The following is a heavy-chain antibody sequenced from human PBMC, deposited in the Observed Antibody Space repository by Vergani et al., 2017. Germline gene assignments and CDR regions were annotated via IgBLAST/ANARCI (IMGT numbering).Heavy chain of an antibody. D-gene: IGHD3-16*01. CDR2: IYNSGNG. V-gene: IGHV4-39*01. J-gene: IGHJ2*01. Sequence: QMQLQESGPGLVKALETLSLTCTVSGDSIISRSYYWGWLRQPPGKGLEWIGIIYNSGNGDSSSSLKSRVTISADTSKNLFFLRLTSVTAADTALYYCASLKYYSDSTSQFRVSYFEVWGRGTLVTVPS. CDR3: ASLKYYSDSTSQFRVSYFEV. CDR1: GDSIISRSYY.